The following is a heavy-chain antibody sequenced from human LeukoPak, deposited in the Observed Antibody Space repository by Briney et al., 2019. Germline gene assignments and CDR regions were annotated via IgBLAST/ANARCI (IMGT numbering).Heavy chain of an antibody. V-gene: IGHV1-2*02. D-gene: IGHD5-12*01. CDR1: GYTFTGYY. Sequence: VASVKVSCKASGYTFTGYYMRWVRQAPGQGLEWMGWINPDNGGTNYAQKFQGRVTMTRDMSISTAYMELSRLRSDDTAVYYCARDPSNSGYDYLYYFDYWGQGTLVTVSS. J-gene: IGHJ4*02. CDR3: ARDPSNSGYDYLYYFDY. CDR2: INPDNGGT.